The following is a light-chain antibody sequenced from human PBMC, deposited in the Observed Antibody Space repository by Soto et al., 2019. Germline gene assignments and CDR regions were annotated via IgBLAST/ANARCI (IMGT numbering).Light chain of an antibody. CDR3: QQLRMYPST. Sequence: IQLTQSPSSLSASVGDRVTITCRASQDIAIYLAWYQQTPGEAPKLLIYAASTLYGGVPSRFSGSGSGTDFALTITSLQAEDFATYYCQQLRMYPSTFVGGTKVEIK. V-gene: IGKV1-9*01. J-gene: IGKJ4*01. CDR2: AAS. CDR1: QDIAIY.